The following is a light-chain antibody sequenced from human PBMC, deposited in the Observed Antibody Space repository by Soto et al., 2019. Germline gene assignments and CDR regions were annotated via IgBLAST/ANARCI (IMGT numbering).Light chain of an antibody. CDR3: QQVNSYPLT. J-gene: IGKJ4*02. CDR1: QGIINY. V-gene: IGKV1-9*01. CDR2: DAS. Sequence: DIQLTQSPSFLSASVGARVTITCRASQGIINYLVWYQQKPGTAPKLLIYDASTLQSGVPSRFSGSGSGTEFTLTISSLQPEDFATYCCQQVNSYPLTFGGGTKVEIK.